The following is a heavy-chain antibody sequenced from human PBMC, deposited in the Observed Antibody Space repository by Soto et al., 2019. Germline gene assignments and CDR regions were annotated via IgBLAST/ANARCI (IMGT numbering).Heavy chain of an antibody. CDR1: GFTFDDYA. CDR2: ISWNSGSI. D-gene: IGHD3-10*01. V-gene: IGHV3-9*01. Sequence: DVQLVESGGGLVQPGRSLRLSCAASGFTFDDYAMHWVRQAPGKGLAWVSGISWNSGSIGYADSVKGRFTISRDNAKNSLYLQMNSLRAEDTALYYCAKGHYGSGMGDAFDIWGQGTMVTVSS. J-gene: IGHJ3*02. CDR3: AKGHYGSGMGDAFDI.